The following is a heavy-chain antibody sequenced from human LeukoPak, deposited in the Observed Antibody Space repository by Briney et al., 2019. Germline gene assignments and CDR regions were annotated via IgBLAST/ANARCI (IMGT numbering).Heavy chain of an antibody. J-gene: IGHJ6*02. V-gene: IGHV1-69*13. D-gene: IGHD4-17*01. Sequence: SVKVSCKASGGTFSSYAISWVRQAPGQGLEWMGGIIPIFGTANYAQKFQGRVTITADESTSTAYMELSSLRSEDTAVYYCARDPRDDYGDYWPPGYYYYGMDVWGQGTTVTVSS. CDR3: ARDPRDDYGDYWPPGYYYYGMDV. CDR1: GGTFSSYA. CDR2: IIPIFGTA.